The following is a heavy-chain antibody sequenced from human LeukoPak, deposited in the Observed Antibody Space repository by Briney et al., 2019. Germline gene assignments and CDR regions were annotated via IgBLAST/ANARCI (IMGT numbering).Heavy chain of an antibody. J-gene: IGHJ4*02. CDR1: GFTFSSYA. CDR2: IIPIFGTA. CDR3: AREPRIVGSHYHFDY. V-gene: IGHV1-69*13. D-gene: IGHD1-26*01. Sequence: GASVTVSCTASGFTFSSYAINWVRQAPGQGLEWMGGIIPIFGTANYAQKFQGRVTITADESTSTAYMELSRMRSDDTAVYSCAREPRIVGSHYHFDYWGQGTLVTVSS.